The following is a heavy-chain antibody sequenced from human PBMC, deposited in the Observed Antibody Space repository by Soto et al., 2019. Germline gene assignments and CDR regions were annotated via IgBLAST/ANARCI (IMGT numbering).Heavy chain of an antibody. CDR1: GGSISSGNYY. J-gene: IGHJ4*02. CDR2: MSYSGST. CDR3: ATMGTPATGLYYFDN. D-gene: IGHD1-7*01. Sequence: QVQLQESGPGLVKPSQTLSLTCTVSGGSISSGNYYWSWIRQPPGRARGWIGFMSYSGSTSYNASLKSRVTISVDTSKSQFSLNLSFVTAADTAVYYCATMGTPATGLYYFDNWGQGTLVTVSS. V-gene: IGHV4-30-4*01.